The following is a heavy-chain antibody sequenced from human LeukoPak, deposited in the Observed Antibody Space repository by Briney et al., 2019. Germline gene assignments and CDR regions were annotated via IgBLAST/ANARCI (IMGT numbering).Heavy chain of an antibody. CDR1: GGSISSYY. Sequence: SETLSLTCTVSGGSISSYYWSWIRQPPGKGLEWIGYIYYSGSTNYNPSLKSRVTISVDTSKNQFSLKLSSVTAADTAVYYCARHALDLDAFDIWGQGAMVTVSS. CDR3: ARHALDLDAFDI. D-gene: IGHD1-1*01. V-gene: IGHV4-59*08. J-gene: IGHJ3*02. CDR2: IYYSGST.